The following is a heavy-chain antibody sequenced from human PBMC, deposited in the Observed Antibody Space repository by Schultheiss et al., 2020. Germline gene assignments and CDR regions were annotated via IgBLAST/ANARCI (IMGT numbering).Heavy chain of an antibody. CDR2: IWYDGSNK. CDR3: ARGRWPPYGDHAGY. CDR1: GFTFSSYV. Sequence: WGSLRLSCAASGFTFSSYVMHWVRQAPGKGLEWVAVIWYDGSNKYYADSVKGRFTISRDNSKNTLYLQMNSLRAEDTAVYYCARGRWPPYGDHAGYWGQGTLVTVSS. D-gene: IGHD4-17*01. J-gene: IGHJ4*02. V-gene: IGHV3-33*01.